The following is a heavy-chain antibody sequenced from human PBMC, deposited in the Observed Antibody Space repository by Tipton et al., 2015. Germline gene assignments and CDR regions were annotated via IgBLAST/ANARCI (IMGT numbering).Heavy chain of an antibody. D-gene: IGHD3-3*01. J-gene: IGHJ1*01. CDR2: IYTSGST. V-gene: IGHV4-4*07. Sequence: LSLTCTVSGGSISSYYWSWIRQPAGKGLEWIGRIYTSGSTNYNPSVKSRVTIFLTSNKQFSLEMTSVTAADTAIYYCARGQDENTLGEYYTHWGQGPLVTVSS. CDR1: GGSISSYY. CDR3: ARGQDENTLGEYYTH.